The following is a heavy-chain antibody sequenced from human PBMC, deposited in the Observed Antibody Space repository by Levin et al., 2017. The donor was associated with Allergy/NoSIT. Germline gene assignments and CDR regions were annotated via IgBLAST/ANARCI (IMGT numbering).Heavy chain of an antibody. V-gene: IGHV3-74*01. CDR3: ARSRAMYFDY. Sequence: SCAASGFTFSDYWMNWVRQAPGKGLVWVSRINSDGSGTTYADSVKGRFTISRDNAKNTLYLQMNSLRAEDTAVYYCARSRAMYFDYWGQGTLVTVSS. D-gene: IGHD2-2*01. J-gene: IGHJ4*02. CDR2: INSDGSGT. CDR1: GFTFSDYW.